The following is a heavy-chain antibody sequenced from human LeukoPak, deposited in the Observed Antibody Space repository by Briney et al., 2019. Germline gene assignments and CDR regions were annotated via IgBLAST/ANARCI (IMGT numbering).Heavy chain of an antibody. CDR1: GGSFSGYY. Sequence: PSETLSLTCAVYGGSFSGYYWSWVRQAPGKGLEWVSVIYSGGSTYYADSVKGRFTISRDNSKNTLYLQMNSLRAEDTAVYYCAREFFDYWGQGTLVTVSS. V-gene: IGHV3-66*01. CDR2: IYSGGST. CDR3: AREFFDY. J-gene: IGHJ4*02.